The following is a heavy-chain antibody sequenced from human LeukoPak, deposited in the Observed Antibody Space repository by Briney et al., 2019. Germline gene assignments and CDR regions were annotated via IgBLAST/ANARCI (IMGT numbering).Heavy chain of an antibody. V-gene: IGHV3-23*01. CDR2: ISGSGGST. Sequence: GGSLRLSCAASGFTFSSYAMSWVRQAPGKGLEWVSAISGSGGSTYYADSVKGRFTISRDNAKNTLYLQMNSLRAEDTAVYYCARRSTRLPGYYYGMDVWGQGTTVTVSS. J-gene: IGHJ6*02. CDR1: GFTFSSYA. D-gene: IGHD6-25*01. CDR3: ARRSTRLPGYYYGMDV.